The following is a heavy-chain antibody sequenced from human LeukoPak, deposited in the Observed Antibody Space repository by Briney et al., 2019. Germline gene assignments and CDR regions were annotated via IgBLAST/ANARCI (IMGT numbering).Heavy chain of an antibody. CDR3: ARLDGSSWYWFDP. J-gene: IGHJ5*02. Sequence: PSETLSLTCTVSGDSISSHYWSWIRQPPGKGLEWIGSIYYTGRTNYYPSLKSRVNISLDTAKNQFSLKLSSVTAADTAVYYCARLDGSSWYWFDPWGQGTLVTVSS. CDR2: IYYTGRT. D-gene: IGHD6-13*01. CDR1: GDSISSHY. V-gene: IGHV4-59*08.